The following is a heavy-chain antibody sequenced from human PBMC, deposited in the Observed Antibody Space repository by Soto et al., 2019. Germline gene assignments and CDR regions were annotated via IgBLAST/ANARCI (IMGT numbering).Heavy chain of an antibody. Sequence: EVQLLESGGGLVQPGGSLRLSCAASGFTFSSSAMSWVRQAPGKGLEWVSAISGSGGSTYYADSVKGRFTISRDNPKNTLYLQMNSLRAEDTAVYYCARRSSGWYLDYWGQGTLVTVSS. CDR3: ARRSSGWYLDY. V-gene: IGHV3-23*01. CDR1: GFTFSSSA. D-gene: IGHD6-19*01. CDR2: ISGSGGST. J-gene: IGHJ4*02.